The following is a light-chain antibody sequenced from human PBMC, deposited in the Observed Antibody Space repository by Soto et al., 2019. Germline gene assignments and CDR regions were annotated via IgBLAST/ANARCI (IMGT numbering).Light chain of an antibody. CDR1: ESISRN. J-gene: IGKJ1*01. CDR3: QQYHNWPPAWT. CDR2: GAS. Sequence: EIVMTQSPATLSVSPGESATLSCRASESISRNLAWYQQKPGQAPRLLVYGASTRASGVAAGFSGSGSGTEFTLTISSLQSEDFAIYHCQQYHNWPPAWTFGQGTKVEIK. V-gene: IGKV3-15*01.